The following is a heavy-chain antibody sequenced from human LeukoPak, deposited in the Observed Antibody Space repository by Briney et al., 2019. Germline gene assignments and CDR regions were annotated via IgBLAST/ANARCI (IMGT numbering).Heavy chain of an antibody. CDR1: GFTFSSYA. CDR2: ISYDGSNK. Sequence: GGSLRLSCAASGFTFSSYAMHWVRQAPGKGLEWVAVISYDGSNKYYADSVKGRFTISRDNSKNTLYLQMNSLRAEDTAVYYCASLRGYSYSWGYYYYYMDVWGKGTTVTVSS. V-gene: IGHV3-30*04. D-gene: IGHD5-18*01. J-gene: IGHJ6*03. CDR3: ASLRGYSYSWGYYYYYMDV.